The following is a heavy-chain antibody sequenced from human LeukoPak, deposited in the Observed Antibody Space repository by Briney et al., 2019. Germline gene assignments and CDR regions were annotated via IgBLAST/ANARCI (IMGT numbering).Heavy chain of an antibody. D-gene: IGHD2-2*01. V-gene: IGHV1-18*01. CDR3: ARALYHTFDY. J-gene: IGHJ4*02. Sequence: ASVKASCKASGYTFTAYGFTWVRQAPGQGLEWMGWISTYSDNANYAQNLQGRVTLTTDTSTNTAYMELRSLRSDDTAVYYCARALYHTFDYWGQGTLVTVSS. CDR1: GYTFTAYG. CDR2: ISTYSDNA.